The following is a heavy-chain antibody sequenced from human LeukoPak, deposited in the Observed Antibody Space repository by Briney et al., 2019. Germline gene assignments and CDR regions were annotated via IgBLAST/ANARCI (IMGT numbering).Heavy chain of an antibody. CDR2: MNQDGSAK. CDR1: GFTFSSFA. Sequence: GGSLRLSCAASGFTFSSFAMGWVRQAPGKGLEWVANMNQDGSAKGYVDSVKGRFTISRDNARNSLYLQMSSLRPEDTAVYYCATYTHWVAGDVWGQGTTATVSS. CDR3: ATYTHWVAGDV. J-gene: IGHJ6*02. D-gene: IGHD3-16*01. V-gene: IGHV3-7*01.